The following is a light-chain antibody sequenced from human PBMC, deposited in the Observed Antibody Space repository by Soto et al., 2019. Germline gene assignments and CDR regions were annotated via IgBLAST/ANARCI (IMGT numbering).Light chain of an antibody. CDR1: SSDIGGYNY. CDR3: CSYAGTYTYV. CDR2: DVS. Sequence: QSVLTQPRSVSGSPGQSVTISCTGTSSDIGGYNYVSWYQQHPGKVPKLILYDVSQRPSGVPDRFSGSKSGNTASLTISGLQAEDEAYYYCCSYAGTYTYVFGTGTKLTVL. V-gene: IGLV2-11*01. J-gene: IGLJ1*01.